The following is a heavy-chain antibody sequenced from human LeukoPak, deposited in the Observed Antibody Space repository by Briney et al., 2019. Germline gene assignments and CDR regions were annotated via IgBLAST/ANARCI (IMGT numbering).Heavy chain of an antibody. Sequence: ASVKVSCKASGNTFTTYDINWVRQATGQGLEWMGWMTPNSGNTGYAQKFQGRVTITRNTSISTAYMELSSLRSEDTAVYYCARGARSKDYTDYDGSRLDYWGQGTLVNVSS. D-gene: IGHD5-12*01. CDR3: ARGARSKDYTDYDGSRLDY. CDR1: GNTFTTYD. J-gene: IGHJ4*02. V-gene: IGHV1-8*03. CDR2: MTPNSGNT.